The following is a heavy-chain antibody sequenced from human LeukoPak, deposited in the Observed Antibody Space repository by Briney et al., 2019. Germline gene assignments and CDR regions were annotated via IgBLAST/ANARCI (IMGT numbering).Heavy chain of an antibody. Sequence: GVSDRLSCAASGLTVSSNHMSWVRQAPGKGLEWVSLIKSDGTTEYADSVKGRFTISRDNSKNTLFLQMNSLRVEDTAVYYCARLRRGYWGRGTPVTVSS. J-gene: IGHJ4*02. V-gene: IGHV3-53*01. CDR3: ARLRRGY. CDR1: GLTVSSNH. CDR2: IKSDGTT.